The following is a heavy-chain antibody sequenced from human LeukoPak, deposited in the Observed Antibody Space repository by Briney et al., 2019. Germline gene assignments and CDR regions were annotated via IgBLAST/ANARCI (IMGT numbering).Heavy chain of an antibody. D-gene: IGHD3-22*01. CDR1: GGSISSGGYY. CDR3: ARDSYYDSSGYYYGGLDY. Sequence: SQTLSLTCTVSGGSISSGGYYWSWIRQHPGKGLEWIGYIYYSGSTYYHPSLKSRVTISVDTSKNQFSLKLSSVTAADTAVYYCARDSYYDSSGYYYGGLDYWGQGTLVTVSS. CDR2: IYYSGST. V-gene: IGHV4-31*03. J-gene: IGHJ4*02.